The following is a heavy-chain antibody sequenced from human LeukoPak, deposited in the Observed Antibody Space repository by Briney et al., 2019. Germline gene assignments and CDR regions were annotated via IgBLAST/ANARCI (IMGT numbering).Heavy chain of an antibody. V-gene: IGHV3-30*02. J-gene: IGHJ4*02. CDR2: IRYDGSNK. CDR3: AKPYDSSGYYYFYY. Sequence: GGSLRLSWAASGFTFSSYGMSWVRQAPGKGLEWVAFIRYDGSNKYYADSVKGRFTISRDNSKNTLYLQMNSLRAEDTAVYYCAKPYDSSGYYYFYYWGQGTLVTVSS. D-gene: IGHD3-22*01. CDR1: GFTFSSYG.